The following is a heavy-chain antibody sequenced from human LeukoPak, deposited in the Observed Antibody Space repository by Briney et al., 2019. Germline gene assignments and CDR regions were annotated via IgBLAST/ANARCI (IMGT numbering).Heavy chain of an antibody. Sequence: SVKVSCKASGFTFTSSTIQWVRQARGQRLEWIGWIVVCSGNTNYAQKFQEGVTITRDMSTSTAYMELSSLRSEDTAVYYCAADSSGGGSGYYYYYGMDVWGQGTTVTVSS. V-gene: IGHV1-58*02. CDR3: AADSSGGGSGYYYYYGMDV. J-gene: IGHJ6*02. CDR2: IVVCSGNT. D-gene: IGHD3-10*01. CDR1: GFTFTSST.